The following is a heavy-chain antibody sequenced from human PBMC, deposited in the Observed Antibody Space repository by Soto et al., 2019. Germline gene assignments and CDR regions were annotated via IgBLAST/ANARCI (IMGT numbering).Heavy chain of an antibody. D-gene: IGHD5-12*01. V-gene: IGHV4-31*03. CDR2: IYYSGST. CDR3: ARDQGDGYNAVDY. CDR1: GGSISSGGYY. Sequence: PSETLSLTCTVSGGSISSGGYYWSWIRQHPGKGLEWIGYIYYSGSTYYNPSLKSRVTISVDTSKNQFSLKLSSVTAEDTAVYYCARDQGDGYNAVDYWGQGTLVTVSS. J-gene: IGHJ4*02.